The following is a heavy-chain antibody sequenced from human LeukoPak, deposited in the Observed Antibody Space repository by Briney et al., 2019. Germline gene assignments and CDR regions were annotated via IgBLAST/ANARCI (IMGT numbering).Heavy chain of an antibody. J-gene: IGHJ4*02. CDR3: ARVLGEVDY. Sequence: ASVKVSCKASGYTFTGYYMHWVRQAPGQGLEWMGWINPSSGGTNYAQKFQGRVTMTRDTSISTAYMELSRLRSDDTAVYYCARVLGEVDYWGQGTLVTVSS. CDR2: INPSSGGT. V-gene: IGHV1-2*02. CDR1: GYTFTGYY. D-gene: IGHD1-26*01.